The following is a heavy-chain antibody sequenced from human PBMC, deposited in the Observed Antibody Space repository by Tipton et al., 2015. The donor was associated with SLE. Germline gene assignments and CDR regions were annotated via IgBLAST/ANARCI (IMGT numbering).Heavy chain of an antibody. Sequence: GSLRLSCAASGFTFSSYAMSWVRQAPGKGLEWVPAISGSGGSTYYADSVKGRFTISRDNSKNTPYLQMNSLRAEDTAVYYCARGELWLDYWGQGTLVTVSS. CDR2: ISGSGGST. CDR1: GFTFSSYA. CDR3: ARGELWLDY. J-gene: IGHJ4*02. D-gene: IGHD6-19*01. V-gene: IGHV3-23*01.